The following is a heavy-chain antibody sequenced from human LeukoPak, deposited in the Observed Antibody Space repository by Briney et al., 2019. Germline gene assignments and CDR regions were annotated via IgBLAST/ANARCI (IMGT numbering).Heavy chain of an antibody. V-gene: IGHV3-7*01. Sequence: GGSLRLSCVASGFAFSRSWMSWVRQAPGKGLEWVGNIQPDGSEQYPVDSVRGRFTISRDNSRNSLFLQMSSLRVEDTAVYYCASQSFARFDPWGQGTLVTVSS. J-gene: IGHJ5*02. CDR3: ASQSFARFDP. CDR1: GFAFSRSW. D-gene: IGHD3-16*01. CDR2: IQPDGSEQ.